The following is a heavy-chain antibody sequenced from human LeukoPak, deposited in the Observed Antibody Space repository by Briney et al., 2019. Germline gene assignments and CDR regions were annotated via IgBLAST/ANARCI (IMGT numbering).Heavy chain of an antibody. CDR1: GVSINSNNW. CDR2: IFHSGSS. J-gene: IGHJ4*02. CDR3: AGQPSNSSSWYFDN. V-gene: IGHV4-4*02. Sequence: SETLSLTRDVSGVSINSNNWWSWVRQSPEKGLEWIAEIFHSGSSNYNPSLKSRLTVSMDKSKNQLSLTLKSVTAADTARYYCAGQPSNSSSWYFDNWGQGTLVTVSS. D-gene: IGHD6-19*01.